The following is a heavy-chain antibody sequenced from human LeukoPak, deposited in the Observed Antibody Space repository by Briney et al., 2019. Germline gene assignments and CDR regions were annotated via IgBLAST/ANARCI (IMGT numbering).Heavy chain of an antibody. D-gene: IGHD6-19*01. Sequence: SETLSLTCTVSGGSISSYYWSWIRQPPGRGLEWIGYIYYSGSTNYNPSLKSRVTISVDTSKTQFSLKLSSVTAADTAVYYCARDSYSGWFRSGIDVWGQGTPVTVSS. CDR3: ARDSYSGWFRSGIDV. CDR1: GGSISSYY. J-gene: IGHJ6*02. CDR2: IYYSGST. V-gene: IGHV4-59*01.